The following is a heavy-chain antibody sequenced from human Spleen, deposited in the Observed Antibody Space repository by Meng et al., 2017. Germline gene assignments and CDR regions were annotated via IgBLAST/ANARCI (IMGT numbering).Heavy chain of an antibody. V-gene: IGHV4-34*01. CDR1: GGSFIDYY. J-gene: IGHJ4*02. CDR2: INHSGST. D-gene: IGHD4-11*01. CDR3: ARGPTTMAHDFDY. Sequence: RLPQWGAGLLKPSETLSLTVVVSGGSFIDYYWSWIRQPQGKGLEWIGEINHSGSTNYNPSLESRATISVDTSQNNLSLKLSSVTAADSAVYYCARGPTTMAHDFDYWGQGTLVTVSS.